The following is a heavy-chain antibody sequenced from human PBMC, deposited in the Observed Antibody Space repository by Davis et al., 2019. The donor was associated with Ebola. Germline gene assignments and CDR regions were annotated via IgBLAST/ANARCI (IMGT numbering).Heavy chain of an antibody. CDR3: ARFCSGGSCYGYYYYGMDV. V-gene: IGHV1-46*01. CDR2: INPSGGST. D-gene: IGHD2-15*01. CDR1: GYTFTSYY. Sequence: ASVKVSCKASGYTFTSYYMHWVRQAPGQGLEWMGIINPSGGSTSYAQKFQGRVTITADESTSTAYMELSSLRSEDTAVYYCARFCSGGSCYGYYYYGMDVWGQGTTVTVSS. J-gene: IGHJ6*02.